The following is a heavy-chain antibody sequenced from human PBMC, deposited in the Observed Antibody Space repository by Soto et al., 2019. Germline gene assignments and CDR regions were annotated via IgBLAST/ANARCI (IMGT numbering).Heavy chain of an antibody. Sequence: SETLSLTCTVSGGSISSYYWSWIRQPPGKGLEWIGYIYYSGSTNYNPSLKSRVTISVDTSKNQFSLKLSSVTAADTAVYYCARGTNYEFWSGYYHTLHSYYYMDVWGKGTTVTVAS. CDR2: IYYSGST. V-gene: IGHV4-59*01. CDR1: GGSISSYY. J-gene: IGHJ6*03. CDR3: ARGTNYEFWSGYYHTLHSYYYMDV. D-gene: IGHD3-3*01.